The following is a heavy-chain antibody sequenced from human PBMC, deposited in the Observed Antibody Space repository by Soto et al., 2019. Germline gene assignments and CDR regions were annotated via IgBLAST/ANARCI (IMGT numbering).Heavy chain of an antibody. J-gene: IGHJ5*02. D-gene: IGHD4-4*01. CDR3: AGDPDSHYNDSHASSYP. CDR1: GYTFTNSY. Sequence: ASVKVSCKASGYTFTNSYIHWVRQTPGQGLQWMGMINPSGDSTTYAQKFQGRVTISADKFTGTAYMELTGLRSDDTAVYYCAGDPDSHYNDSHASSYPWGQGALVTVSS. CDR2: INPSGDST. V-gene: IGHV1-46*01.